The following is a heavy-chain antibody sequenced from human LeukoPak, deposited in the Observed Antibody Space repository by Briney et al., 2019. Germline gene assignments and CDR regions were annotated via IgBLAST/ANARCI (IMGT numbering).Heavy chain of an antibody. CDR3: ARGPMVRGVSFDY. J-gene: IGHJ4*02. Sequence: SQTLSLTCTVSGDSISSGDYYWSWIRQPAGKGLEWIGRISSSGSTNYNPSLKSRVTISVDTSKNQFSLKLSSVTAADTAVYYCARGPMVRGVSFDYWGQGTLVTVSS. D-gene: IGHD3-10*01. CDR1: GDSISSGDYY. CDR2: ISSSGST. V-gene: IGHV4-61*02.